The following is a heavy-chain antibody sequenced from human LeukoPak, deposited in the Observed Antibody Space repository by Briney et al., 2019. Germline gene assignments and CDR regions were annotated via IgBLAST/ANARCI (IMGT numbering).Heavy chain of an antibody. Sequence: SETLSLTCAVSGGSISSSNWWSWVRQPPGKGLEWIGEIYHSGSTNYNPSLKSRVTISVDTSKNQFSLKLSSVTAADTAVYYCASSPRVRGVHRLRQRSNYYMDVWGKGTTVTISS. CDR1: GGSISSSNW. D-gene: IGHD3-10*01. CDR3: ASSPRVRGVHRLRQRSNYYMDV. V-gene: IGHV4-4*02. J-gene: IGHJ6*03. CDR2: IYHSGST.